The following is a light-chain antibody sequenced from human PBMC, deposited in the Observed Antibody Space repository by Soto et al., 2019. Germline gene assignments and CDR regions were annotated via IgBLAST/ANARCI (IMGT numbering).Light chain of an antibody. J-gene: IGKJ1*01. CDR1: QSVSSVS. CDR2: RAS. V-gene: IGKV3-20*01. CDR3: QHYGYQQWT. Sequence: EILLTQYPGTLSLSPGERATLSCGASQSVSSVSLAWYQQKHGQAPRVIIYRASSRATGIPERLSGSGYGTDLTITISRMGTEDFEVYYCQHYGYQQWTFGHGTKVDIK.